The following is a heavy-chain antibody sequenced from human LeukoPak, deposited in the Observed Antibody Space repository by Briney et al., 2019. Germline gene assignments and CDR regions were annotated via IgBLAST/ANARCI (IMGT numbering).Heavy chain of an antibody. CDR1: GYTFTSYG. CDR3: ARIRTVVVPAAIRSERPFDP. J-gene: IGHJ5*02. V-gene: IGHV1-18*01. D-gene: IGHD2-2*02. Sequence: ASVKVSCKASGYTFTSYGISWVRQAPGQGLEWMGWISAYNGNTNYAQKLQGRVTMTTDTSTSTAYMELRSLRSDDTAVYYCARIRTVVVPAAIRSERPFDPWGQGTLVTVSS. CDR2: ISAYNGNT.